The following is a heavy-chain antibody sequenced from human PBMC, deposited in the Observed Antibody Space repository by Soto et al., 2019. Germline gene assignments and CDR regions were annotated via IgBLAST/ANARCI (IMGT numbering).Heavy chain of an antibody. CDR2: ISPNGQGI. CDR3: AKDLHYPRDYFHY. D-gene: IGHD3-10*01. V-gene: IGHV3-23*01. Sequence: EVKLLESGGGLVQPGGSLRLSCGVSGFTVTSDGVSWVRQAPGKGLEWVSAISPNGQGIWYADSVKGRFTISRDISRNTVFLQMDSLSAEDTAVYYCAKDLHYPRDYFHYWGQGTLVTVSS. CDR1: GFTVTSDG. J-gene: IGHJ4*02.